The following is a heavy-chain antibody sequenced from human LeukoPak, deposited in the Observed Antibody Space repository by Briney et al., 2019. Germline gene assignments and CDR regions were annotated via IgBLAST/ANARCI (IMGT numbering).Heavy chain of an antibody. J-gene: IGHJ4*02. V-gene: IGHV3-13*01. D-gene: IGHD7-27*01. CDR1: GFNFSSND. CDR3: ASGERGFDY. Sequence: GGSLRLSCAVSGFNFSSNDMHWVRQPTGKGLEWVSGISTAGDTYYPDSVKGRFTISRKNAKSSFYLQMNSLRAGDAAVYYCASGERGFDYWGQGTLVTVSS. CDR2: ISTAGDT.